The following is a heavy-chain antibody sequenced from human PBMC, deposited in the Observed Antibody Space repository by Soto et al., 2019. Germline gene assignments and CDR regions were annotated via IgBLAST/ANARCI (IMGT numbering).Heavy chain of an antibody. CDR1: GGSISSSSYY. J-gene: IGHJ4*02. CDR3: AGRATTETYFDY. V-gene: IGHV4-39*01. D-gene: IGHD1-1*01. CDR2: IYYSGST. Sequence: QLQLQESGPGLVKPSETLSLTCTVSGGSISSSSYYWGWIRQPPGKGLEWIGSIYYSGSTYYNPSLKSRVXRXVXXATTLFSLKLSPLTAADPAVYYCAGRATTETYFDYWGQGTLVTVSS.